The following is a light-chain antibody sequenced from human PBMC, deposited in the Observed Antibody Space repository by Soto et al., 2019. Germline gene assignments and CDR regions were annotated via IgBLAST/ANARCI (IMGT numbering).Light chain of an antibody. V-gene: IGKV3-20*01. Sequence: VWTQSPGTLSLSPGERATLSCRASQSVNSRYIAWYQVNPGQAPRLLIYEASSRATGIPDRFSGGGSGTDFTLSISKVEPEDFAVYYCQQYGRPPRATFGQGTRLEIK. CDR1: QSVNSRY. CDR2: EAS. CDR3: QQYGRPPRAT. J-gene: IGKJ5*01.